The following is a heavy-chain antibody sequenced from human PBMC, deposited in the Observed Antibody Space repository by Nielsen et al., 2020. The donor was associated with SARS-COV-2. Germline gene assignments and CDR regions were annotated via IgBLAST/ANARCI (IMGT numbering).Heavy chain of an antibody. CDR2: INPNSGDT. D-gene: IGHD3-3*01. V-gene: IGHV1-2*02. CDR3: ARDTNFGFWSGPRRYYYGLDV. J-gene: IGHJ6*02. Sequence: ASVKVSCKASEYTFIDYYIHWVRQAPGQGLEWMGWINPNSGDTNCAQKFQGRVTMTRDTSISTAYLDLGRLRSDDTAVYYCARDTNFGFWSGPRRYYYGLDVWGQGTTVTVSS. CDR1: EYTFIDYY.